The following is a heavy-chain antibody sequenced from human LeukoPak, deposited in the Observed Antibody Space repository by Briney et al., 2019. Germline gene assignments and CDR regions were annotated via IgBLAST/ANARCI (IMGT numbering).Heavy chain of an antibody. V-gene: IGHV1-18*01. D-gene: IGHD3-22*01. CDR2: ISAYNGNT. J-gene: IGHJ4*02. CDR1: GYTFTSYG. CDR3: ARNTYYYDNSAGTFDF. Sequence: GASVKVSCKASGYTFTSYGISWVRQAPGQGLEWMGWISAYNGNTNYAQKLQGRVTMTTDTSTSTAYMELRSLRSDDTAVYYCARNTYYYDNSAGTFDFWGQGTLVTVSS.